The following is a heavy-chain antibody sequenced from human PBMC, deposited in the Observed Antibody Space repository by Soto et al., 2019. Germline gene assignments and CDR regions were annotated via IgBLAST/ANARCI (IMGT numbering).Heavy chain of an antibody. CDR1: GYTFTSYD. CDR2: MNPNSGNT. V-gene: IGHV1-8*01. Sequence: VASVKVSCKASGYTFTSYDINWVRQATGQGPEWMGWMNPNSGNTGYAQKFQGRVTMTRNTSISTAYMELSSLRSEDTAVYYCARGRLGRSKPHNDYWGQGTLVTVSS. J-gene: IGHJ4*02. D-gene: IGHD2-15*01. CDR3: ARGRLGRSKPHNDY.